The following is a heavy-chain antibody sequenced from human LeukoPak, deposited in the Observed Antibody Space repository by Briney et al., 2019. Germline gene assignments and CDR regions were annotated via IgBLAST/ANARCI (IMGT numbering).Heavy chain of an antibody. CDR1: GDSVSSNSAA. V-gene: IGHV6-1*01. D-gene: IGHD6-6*01. J-gene: IGHJ4*02. Sequence: SRTLSLTCALSGDSVSSNSAAWNWIRPSPSRGIEWLGRTYYRSKWYNDYAVSVKSRITFNQDSSKNQCSLQLNSVTPEDTAVYYCSRDLSSSSSLDYWGQGTLVTVSS. CDR3: SRDLSSSSSLDY. CDR2: TYYRSKWYN.